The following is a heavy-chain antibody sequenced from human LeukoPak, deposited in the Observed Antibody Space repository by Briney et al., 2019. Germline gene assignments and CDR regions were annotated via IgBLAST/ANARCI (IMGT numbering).Heavy chain of an antibody. CDR2: IYYSGST. CDR3: ARGDYYGSSGLDY. D-gene: IGHD3-22*01. CDR1: GGSISSGGYY. Sequence: PSETLSLTCTVSGGSISSGGYYWSWIRQHPGKGLEWIGYIYYSGSTYYNPSPKSRVTISVDTSKNQFSLKLSSVTAADTAVYYCARGDYYGSSGLDYWGQGTLVTVSS. V-gene: IGHV4-31*03. J-gene: IGHJ4*02.